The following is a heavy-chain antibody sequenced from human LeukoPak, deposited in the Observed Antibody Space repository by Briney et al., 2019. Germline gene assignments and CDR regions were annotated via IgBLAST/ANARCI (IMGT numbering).Heavy chain of an antibody. CDR3: AKQLGYCSDRSRYFPY. J-gene: IGHJ4*02. V-gene: IGHV3-23*01. CDR2: FSGGGDS. D-gene: IGHD2-15*01. Sequence: GGSLSLSCAASGLTSGIYAMSWVRQAPGKGLEWVSAFSGGGDSFYADSVRGRFSISADRSRNILYLLMNSLRVEDTALYYCAKQLGYCSDRSRYFPYWRQGTLVTVPS. CDR1: GLTSGIYA.